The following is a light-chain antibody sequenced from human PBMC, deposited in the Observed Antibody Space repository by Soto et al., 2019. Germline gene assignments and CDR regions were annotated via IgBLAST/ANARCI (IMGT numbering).Light chain of an antibody. Sequence: QSVLTQPPSVSGAPGQRVTISCTGSNSNIGAGRDVHWYQQLPGTAPKFLISGSNHRPSGVPDRFSVSKSGASAFLAIAGLTADHEGDHSCQSYGTGLSGLYVFGTGTKVTVL. CDR3: QSYGTGLSGLYV. J-gene: IGLJ1*01. V-gene: IGLV1-40*01. CDR2: GSN. CDR1: NSNIGAGRD.